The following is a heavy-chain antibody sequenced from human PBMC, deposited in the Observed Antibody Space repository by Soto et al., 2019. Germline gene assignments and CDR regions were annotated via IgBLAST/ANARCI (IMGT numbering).Heavy chain of an antibody. D-gene: IGHD3-16*01. V-gene: IGHV3-74*01. CDR1: GFAFETYA. CDR2: IASDGGAT. CDR3: IKSQHIYEH. J-gene: IGHJ4*01. Sequence: EVQLVESGGGLVQPGGSLRLSCAASGFAFETYAMHWVRQTAGKGLEWVSRIASDGGATAYADSVRGRFSISRDNAKNTLYLQMNSLRADDTAVYYCIKSQHIYEHWGQGTLVTVSS.